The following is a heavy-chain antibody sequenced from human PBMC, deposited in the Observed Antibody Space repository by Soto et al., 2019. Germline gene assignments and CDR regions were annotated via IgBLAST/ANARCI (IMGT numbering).Heavy chain of an antibody. J-gene: IGHJ5*02. V-gene: IGHV1-18*01. D-gene: IGHD3-22*01. Sequence: QVQLVQSGAEVKTPGASVKVSCKASGYTFTSYGISWVRQAPGQGLEWMGWISVYNGNTNYAQKLQGRVTMTTDTSTSTAYMELRSPRSDDTAVYYCARVGLRYYYDSSAWGWFDPWGQGTLVTVSS. CDR1: GYTFTSYG. CDR2: ISVYNGNT. CDR3: ARVGLRYYYDSSAWGWFDP.